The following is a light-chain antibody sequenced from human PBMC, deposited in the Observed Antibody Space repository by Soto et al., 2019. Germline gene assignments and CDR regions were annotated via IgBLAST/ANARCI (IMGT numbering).Light chain of an antibody. J-gene: IGKJ1*01. CDR2: GAS. V-gene: IGKV3-15*01. Sequence: EIVLTQSPGTLSLSPGERAALSCMASQSFSNNYLAWYQQKPAQAPRLLIYGASTRATGIPARFSGGGSGTEFTLTISSLQSEDFAVYYCQQYNNWPPAWTFGQGTKVDIK. CDR3: QQYNNWPPAWT. CDR1: QSFSNN.